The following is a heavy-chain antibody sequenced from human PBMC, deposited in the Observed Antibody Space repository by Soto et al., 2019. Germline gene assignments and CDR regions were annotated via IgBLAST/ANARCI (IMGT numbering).Heavy chain of an antibody. CDR1: GGSISSSNW. D-gene: IGHD6-6*01. CDR2: IYHSGST. CDR3: ARGTAARREYYDMDV. Sequence: SETLSLTCAVSGGSISSSNWWSWVRQPPGKGLEWIGEIYHSGSTNYNPSLKSRVTISVDKSKNQFSLKLSSVTAADTAVYYCARGTAARREYYDMDVWGQGTTVTVSS. V-gene: IGHV4-4*02. J-gene: IGHJ6*02.